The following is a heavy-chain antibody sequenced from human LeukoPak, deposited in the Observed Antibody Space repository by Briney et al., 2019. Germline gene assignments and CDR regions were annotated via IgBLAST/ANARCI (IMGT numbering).Heavy chain of an antibody. CDR3: AKDTFVELAYFHH. D-gene: IGHD1-7*01. CDR1: EINFSGYS. CDR2: ISGAGVRT. J-gene: IGHJ4*02. V-gene: IGHV3-23*01. Sequence: GGSLRLSCGASEINFSGYSMSWVCQAPGKGLEWVAAISGAGVRTYYADSARGRFTISRDISNNTLYLRMNNLRTEDTAMYYCAKDTFVELAYFHHWGQGTLVTVSS.